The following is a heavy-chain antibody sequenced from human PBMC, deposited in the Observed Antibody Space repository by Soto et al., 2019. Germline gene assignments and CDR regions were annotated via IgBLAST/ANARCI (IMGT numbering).Heavy chain of an antibody. D-gene: IGHD1-1*01. V-gene: IGHV3-23*01. CDR1: GSTFSNIA. CDR3: ATDQNCGWSS. CDR2: IGGSGGGI. J-gene: IGHJ5*02. Sequence: GGSLRLSCAASGSTFSNIAMIWVCQAPGKGLEWVSSIGGSGGGITYADSMKGRFTISRDNSKNTLYLQINSLRAEDRAGYYCATDQNCGWSSWGRGTMVAVSS.